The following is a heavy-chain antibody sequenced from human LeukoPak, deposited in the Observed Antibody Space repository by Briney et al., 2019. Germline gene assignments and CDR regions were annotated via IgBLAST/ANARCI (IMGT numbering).Heavy chain of an antibody. J-gene: IGHJ3*02. CDR2: INSDGSST. Sequence: GGSLRLSCADSGITFSSYAMSWVRQAPGKGLVWVSRINSDGSSTSYADSVKGRFTISRDNAKNTLYLQMNSLRAEDTAVYYCARVRYYYDLHAFDIWGQGTMVTVSS. V-gene: IGHV3-74*01. CDR3: ARVRYYYDLHAFDI. D-gene: IGHD3-22*01. CDR1: GITFSSYA.